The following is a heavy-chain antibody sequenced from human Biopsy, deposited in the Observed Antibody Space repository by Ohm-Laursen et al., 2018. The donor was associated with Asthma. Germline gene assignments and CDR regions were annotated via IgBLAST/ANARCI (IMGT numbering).Heavy chain of an antibody. CDR1: GYTFTSYA. V-gene: IGHV1-3*01. Sequence: GASVKVSCKASGYTFTSYAMHWVRQAPGQRLEWMGWINAGNGNTKYSQKFQGRVTITRDTSASTAYMELSSLRSEGTAVYYCARPYYDSSGYYYENLSFDYWGQGTLVTVSS. CDR2: INAGNGNT. CDR3: ARPYYDSSGYYYENLSFDY. J-gene: IGHJ4*02. D-gene: IGHD3-22*01.